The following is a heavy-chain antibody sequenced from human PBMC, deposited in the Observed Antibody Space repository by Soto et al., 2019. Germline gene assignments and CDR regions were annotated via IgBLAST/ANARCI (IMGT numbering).Heavy chain of an antibody. V-gene: IGHV3-33*01. CDR3: ARAEWELLPDY. Sequence: QVQLVESGGGVVQPGRSLRLSCAASGFTFSSYGMHWVRQAPGKGLEWVAVIWYDGSNKYYADSVKGRFTISRYNSKNTLYLQMNRLRAEDTAVYYCARAEWELLPDYWGQGTLITVSS. D-gene: IGHD1-26*01. CDR2: IWYDGSNK. J-gene: IGHJ4*02. CDR1: GFTFSSYG.